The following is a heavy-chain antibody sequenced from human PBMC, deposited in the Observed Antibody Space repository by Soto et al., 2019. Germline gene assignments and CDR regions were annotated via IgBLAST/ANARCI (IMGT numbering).Heavy chain of an antibody. V-gene: IGHV3-30*18. Sequence: PGGSLRFSCVASGFNLWSNGMHWVRQAPGKGLEWVAITSYDGNNAYYADSVKGRFTVSRDNSKNKLYLQMNSLRTDDTAMYYCAKGLWSGYSPLHYWGQGTQVTVSS. CDR2: TSYDGNNA. J-gene: IGHJ4*02. CDR1: GFNLWSNG. CDR3: AKGLWSGYSPLHY. D-gene: IGHD3-3*01.